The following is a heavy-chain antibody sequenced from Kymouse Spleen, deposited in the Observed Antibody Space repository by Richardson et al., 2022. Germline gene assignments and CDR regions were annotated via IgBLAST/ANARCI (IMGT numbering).Heavy chain of an antibody. CDR2: ISWNSGSI. J-gene: IGHJ6*02. CDR1: GFTFDDYA. Sequence: EVQLVESGGGLVQPGRSLRLSCAASGFTFDDYAMHWVRQAPGKGLEWVSGISWNSGSIGYADSVKGRFTISRDNAKNSLYLQMNSLRAEDTALYYCAKDIRTTGTTDENGMDVWGQGTTVTVSS. D-gene: IGHD1-1*01. V-gene: IGHV3-9*01. CDR3: AKDIRTTGTTDENGMDV.